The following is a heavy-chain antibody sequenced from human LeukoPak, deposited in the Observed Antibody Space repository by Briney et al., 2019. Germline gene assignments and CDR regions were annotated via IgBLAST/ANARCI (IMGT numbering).Heavy chain of an antibody. V-gene: IGHV4-4*07. D-gene: IGHD1-1*01. J-gene: IGHJ4*02. CDR2: IYARRST. CDR1: GGSINNYY. CDR3: ARENDATTFDY. Sequence: SETLSLTCTVSGGSINNYYWSWFRQPAGKGLEWIGRIYARRSTNYNPSLKSRVTISVDKSKNQVSLNLSSVTAADTAVYYCARENDATTFDYWGQGTLVTVS.